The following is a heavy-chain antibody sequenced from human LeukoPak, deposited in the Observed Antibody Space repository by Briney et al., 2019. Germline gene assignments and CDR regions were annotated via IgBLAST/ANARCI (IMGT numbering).Heavy chain of an antibody. CDR1: GFTVSSNY. Sequence: PGGSLRLSCAASGFTVSSNYMSWVRQAPGKGLEWVSVIYSGGSTYYADSVKGRFTISRDNSKNTLYLQMNSLRAEDTAVYYCARDSRRVAAILRYYYYGMDVWGQGTTVTVSS. J-gene: IGHJ6*02. CDR3: ARDSRRVAAILRYYYYGMDV. CDR2: IYSGGST. D-gene: IGHD2-15*01. V-gene: IGHV3-66*01.